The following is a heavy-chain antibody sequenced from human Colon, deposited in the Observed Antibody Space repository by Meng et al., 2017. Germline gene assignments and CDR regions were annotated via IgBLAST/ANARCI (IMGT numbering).Heavy chain of an antibody. CDR2: ISYDGSNK. J-gene: IGHJ4*02. CDR1: GFTFSSYA. V-gene: IGHV3-30*01. CDR3: ARDGFLYYFDY. D-gene: IGHD5-12*01. Sequence: SLKISCAASGFTFSSYAMHWVRQAPGKGLEWVAVISYDGSNKYYADSVKGRFTISRDNSKNTLYLQMNSLRADDTAVYYCARDGFLYYFDYWGQGTLVTVSS.